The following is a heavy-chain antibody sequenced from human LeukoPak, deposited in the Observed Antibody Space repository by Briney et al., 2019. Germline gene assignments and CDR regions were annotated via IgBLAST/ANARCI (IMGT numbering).Heavy chain of an antibody. J-gene: IGHJ5*02. Sequence: PGGSLRLSCAASGFTFSSYAMNWVRQAPGKGLEWVSAIGASGAYTFYADSVKGRFTISRDNSRNTLYLQMNSLRAEDTAVYYCAKRPTMTTVTTPSWRVCDPWGQGTLVTVSS. CDR3: AKRPTMTTVTTPSWRVCDP. CDR2: IGASGAYT. CDR1: GFTFSSYA. V-gene: IGHV3-23*01. D-gene: IGHD4-17*01.